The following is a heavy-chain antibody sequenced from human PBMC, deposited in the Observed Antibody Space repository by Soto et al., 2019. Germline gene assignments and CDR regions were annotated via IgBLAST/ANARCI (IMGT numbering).Heavy chain of an antibody. J-gene: IGHJ4*02. CDR3: ARVFRWELPYFDY. V-gene: IGHV1-69*01. CDR1: GRTYSSYP. D-gene: IGHD1-26*01. Sequence: AIHGPSNACGRTYSSYPIRWLSNTLVQGLEWRGRIIHIFGTGNYAQKFQGRVTITEDESTSAAYMELRSLRSDDPAVYYCARVFRWELPYFDYWGQGTLVTVSS. CDR2: IIHIFGTG.